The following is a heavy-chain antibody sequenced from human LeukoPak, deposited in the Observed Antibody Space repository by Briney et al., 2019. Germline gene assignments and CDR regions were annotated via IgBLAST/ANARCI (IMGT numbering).Heavy chain of an antibody. CDR3: ATDLYYDTSGCPDY. CDR1: GYTFINYY. CDR2: INPSGGST. J-gene: IGHJ4*02. D-gene: IGHD3-22*01. V-gene: IGHV1-46*01. Sequence: ALVKVSCKASGYTFINYYMHWVRQAPGQGLEWMGIINPSGGSTSYAQRFQGRVTMTRDTSTSTVYMEVSSLRSEDTAVYYCATDLYYDTSGCPDYWGQGTLVTVSS.